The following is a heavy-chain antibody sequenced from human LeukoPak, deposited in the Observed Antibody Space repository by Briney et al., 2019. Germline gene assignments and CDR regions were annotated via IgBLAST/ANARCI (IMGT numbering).Heavy chain of an antibody. V-gene: IGHV4-39*01. J-gene: IGHJ4*02. Sequence: SETLSLTCIVSGVSISSTTYYWGWIRQPPGKRLVWIGSIYYSGNTYYNPSLKSRVTISIDTSKNQFSLNLNSVTAADTALYSCARHYLGGNYPDYFNHWGQGTLVTVSS. CDR3: ARHYLGGNYPDYFNH. D-gene: IGHD1-26*01. CDR2: IYYSGNT. CDR1: GVSISSTTYY.